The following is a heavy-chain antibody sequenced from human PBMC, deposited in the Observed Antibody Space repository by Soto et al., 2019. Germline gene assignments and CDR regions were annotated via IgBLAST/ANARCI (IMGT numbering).Heavy chain of an antibody. Sequence: PSETLSLTCTVSGGSISSGGYYWSWIRQHPGKGLEWIGYIYYSGSTYYNPSLKSRVTISVDTSKNQFSLKLSSVTAADTAVYYCARDSKVPAAMFRAFDIWGQGTMVTVSS. D-gene: IGHD2-2*01. CDR3: ARDSKVPAAMFRAFDI. V-gene: IGHV4-31*03. CDR2: IYYSGST. CDR1: GGSISSGGYY. J-gene: IGHJ3*02.